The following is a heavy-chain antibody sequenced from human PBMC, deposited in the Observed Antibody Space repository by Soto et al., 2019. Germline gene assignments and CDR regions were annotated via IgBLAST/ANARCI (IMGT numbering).Heavy chain of an antibody. J-gene: IGHJ3*02. CDR3: VKDPRAALGNAFDI. Sequence: PSESLRLSCSASGFTFSSYAMHWVRQAPGKGLEYVSAISSNGGSTYYADSVKGRFTISRDNSKNTLYLQMSSLRAEDTAVYYCVKDPRAALGNAFDIWGQGTMVTVSS. V-gene: IGHV3-64D*06. CDR1: GFTFSSYA. CDR2: ISSNGGST. D-gene: IGHD3-10*01.